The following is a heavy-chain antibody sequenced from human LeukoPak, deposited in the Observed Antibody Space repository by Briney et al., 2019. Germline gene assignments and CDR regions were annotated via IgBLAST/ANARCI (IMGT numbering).Heavy chain of an antibody. D-gene: IGHD3-22*01. V-gene: IGHV4-61*08. J-gene: IGHJ4*02. CDR1: GGSISSGGYY. CDR2: IYYSGST. CDR3: ARVYYDSSGYQEAGFDY. Sequence: PSETLSLTCTVSGGSISSGGYYWSWIRQHPGKGLGWIGYIYYSGSTYYNPSLKSRVTISVDTSKNQFSLKLSSVTAADAAVYYCARVYYDSSGYQEAGFDYWGQGTLVTVSS.